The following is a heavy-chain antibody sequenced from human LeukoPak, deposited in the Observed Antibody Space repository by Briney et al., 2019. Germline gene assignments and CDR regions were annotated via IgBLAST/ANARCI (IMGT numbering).Heavy chain of an antibody. Sequence: SQTLSLTCTVSGGSISSGDYYWSWIRQPPGKGLEWIGYIYYSGSTNYNPSLKSRVTISVDTSKNQFSLKLSSVTAADTAVYYCRQQRAGEDAFDIWGQGTMVTVSS. CDR3: RQQRAGEDAFDI. CDR1: GGSISSGDYY. D-gene: IGHD6-13*01. J-gene: IGHJ3*02. V-gene: IGHV4-30-4*08. CDR2: IYYSGST.